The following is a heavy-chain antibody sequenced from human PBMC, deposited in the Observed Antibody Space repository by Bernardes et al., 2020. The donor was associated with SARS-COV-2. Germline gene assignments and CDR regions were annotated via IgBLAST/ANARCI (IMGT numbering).Heavy chain of an antibody. V-gene: IGHV4-31*03. Sequence: SETLSLTCTVSGGSISSGGYYWSWIRQHPGKGLEWIGYIYYSGSTYYNPSLKSRVTISVDTSKNQFSLKLSSVTAADTAVYYCARALARGLELDYWGQGTLVTVSS. CDR1: GGSISSGGYY. J-gene: IGHJ4*02. CDR2: IYYSGST. CDR3: ARALARGLELDY. D-gene: IGHD3-3*01.